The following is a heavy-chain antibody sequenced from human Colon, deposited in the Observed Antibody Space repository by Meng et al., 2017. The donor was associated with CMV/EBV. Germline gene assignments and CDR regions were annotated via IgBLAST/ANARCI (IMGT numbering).Heavy chain of an antibody. Sequence: GWGPGLGKPSETLSLTCICSGGSISNDIYSWGWLRQPQGKGLEWIGSINYSGNTYYNLSLESRVTISIDTSNNHFSLKLTSVTAADTAVYYCARDCCNYRSWFDPWGQGVLVTVSS. CDR2: INYSGNT. J-gene: IGHJ5*02. CDR1: GGSISNDIYS. CDR3: ARDCCNYRSWFDP. D-gene: IGHD2/OR15-2a*01. V-gene: IGHV4-39*07.